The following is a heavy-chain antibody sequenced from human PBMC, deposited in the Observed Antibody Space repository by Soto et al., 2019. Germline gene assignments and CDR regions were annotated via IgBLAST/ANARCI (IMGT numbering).Heavy chain of an antibody. D-gene: IGHD4-17*01. CDR2: ISYDGSNK. CDR1: GFTFSSYA. J-gene: IGHJ6*02. CDR3: AREEVGVDYGDSAEDYYYYGMDV. V-gene: IGHV3-30-3*01. Sequence: PGGSLRLSCAASGFTFSSYAMHWVRQAPGKGLEGVAVISYDGSNKYYADSVKGRFTISRDNSKNTLYLQMNSLRAEDTAVYYCAREEVGVDYGDSAEDYYYYGMDVWGQGTTVTVSS.